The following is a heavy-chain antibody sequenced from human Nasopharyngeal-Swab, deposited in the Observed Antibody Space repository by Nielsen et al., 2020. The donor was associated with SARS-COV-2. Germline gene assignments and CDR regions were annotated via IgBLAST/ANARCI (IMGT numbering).Heavy chain of an antibody. CDR1: GFSFNNFA. V-gene: IGHV3-23*01. D-gene: IGHD3-22*01. CDR3: ARDARGYAFDY. J-gene: IGHJ4*02. Sequence: GESLKISCAASGFSFNNFAMSWVRQAPGKGLEWVSTISGGGGSTYYADSVKGRFTISRDNAQNSLYLQMNSLRAEDTAVYYCARDARGYAFDYWGQGTLVTVSS. CDR2: ISGGGGST.